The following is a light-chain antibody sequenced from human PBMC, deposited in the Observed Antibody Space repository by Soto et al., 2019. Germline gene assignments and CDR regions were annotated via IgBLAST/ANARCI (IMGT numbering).Light chain of an antibody. CDR3: ASLTTTNFV. Sequence: QSALTQPASVSGSPGQSITISCTGTGSDVGAYNLVSWYQHLPDKAPKLIISEVTNRPSGVSDRFSGSKSGNTASLTISGLQAEDEADYYCASLTTTNFVFGSGTKVTVL. V-gene: IGLV2-14*01. J-gene: IGLJ1*01. CDR2: EVT. CDR1: GSDVGAYNL.